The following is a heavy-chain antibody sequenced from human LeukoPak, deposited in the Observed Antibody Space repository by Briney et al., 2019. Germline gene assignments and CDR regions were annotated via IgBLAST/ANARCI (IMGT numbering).Heavy chain of an antibody. V-gene: IGHV7-4-1*01. D-gene: IGHD2-21*02. CDR2: INTNTGNP. J-gene: IGHJ4*02. CDR3: ARYCGGDCYSGFDY. Sequence: ASVKVSCKASGYTFTSYAMNWVRQAPGQGLEWMGWINTNTGNPTYAQGFTGRFVFSLDTSVSTACLQICSLKAEDTAVYYCARYCGGDCYSGFDYWGQGTLVTVSS. CDR1: GYTFTSYA.